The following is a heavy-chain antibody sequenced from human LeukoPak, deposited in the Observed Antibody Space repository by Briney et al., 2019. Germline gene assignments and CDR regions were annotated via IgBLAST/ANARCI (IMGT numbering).Heavy chain of an antibody. Sequence: PGGSLRLSCAASGFTFSSYGMHWVRQAPGKGLEWVSSISSSSSYIYYADSVKGRFTISRDNAKNSLYLQMNSLRAEDTAVYYCARGADYGDFFDYWGQGTLVTVSS. CDR3: ARGADYGDFFDY. CDR2: ISSSSSYI. V-gene: IGHV3-21*01. D-gene: IGHD4-17*01. J-gene: IGHJ4*02. CDR1: GFTFSSYG.